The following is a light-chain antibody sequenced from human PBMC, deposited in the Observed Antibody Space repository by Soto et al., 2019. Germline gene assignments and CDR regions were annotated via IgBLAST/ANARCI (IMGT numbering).Light chain of an antibody. Sequence: IVVTHSRIYLCVRRGEPASISCRSSQSLLHSNGYNYLDWYLQKPGQSPQLLIYLGSNRASGVHDRFSGSGSGTDFTLKISRVEAEDVGVYYCMQPLQSWTFGQGTKVDIK. CDR2: LGS. CDR3: MQPLQSWT. V-gene: IGKV2-28*01. J-gene: IGKJ1*01. CDR1: QSLLHSNGYNY.